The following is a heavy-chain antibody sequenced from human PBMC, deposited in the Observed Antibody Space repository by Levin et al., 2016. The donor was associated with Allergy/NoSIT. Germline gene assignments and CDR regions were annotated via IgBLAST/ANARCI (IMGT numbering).Heavy chain of an antibody. Sequence: GESLKISCKGSGYSFTNYWIGWVRQMPGKGLEWMGIIYPGDSDTRYSPSFQGQVTISADKSISTAYLQWSSLKASDTAMYYCARLGEPGGRLDAYFDYWGQGTLVTVSS. D-gene: IGHD3-16*01. CDR2: IYPGDSDT. CDR3: ARLGEPGGRLDAYFDY. V-gene: IGHV5-51*01. CDR1: GYSFTNYW. J-gene: IGHJ4*02.